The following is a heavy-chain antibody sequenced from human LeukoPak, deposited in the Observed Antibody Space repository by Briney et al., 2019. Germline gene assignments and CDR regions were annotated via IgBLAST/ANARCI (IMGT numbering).Heavy chain of an antibody. CDR3: ATALSGDGYHFDY. J-gene: IGHJ4*02. CDR2: IYTSGST. CDR1: GGSISSGSYY. Sequence: SQTLSLTCTVSGGSISSGSYYWSWIRQPAGKGLEWIGRIYTSGSTNYNPSLKSRVTISIDTSKNQFSLKLSSVTAADTAVYYCATALSGDGYHFDYWGQGTLVTVSS. V-gene: IGHV4-61*02. D-gene: IGHD5-24*01.